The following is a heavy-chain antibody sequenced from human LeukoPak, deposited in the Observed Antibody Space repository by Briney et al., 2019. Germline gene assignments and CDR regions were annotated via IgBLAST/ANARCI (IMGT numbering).Heavy chain of an antibody. Sequence: GGSLRLSCAASGFTVSSNYMSWVRQAPGKGLEWVSVIYSGGSTYYADSVKGRFTISRDNSKNTLYLQMNSLRAGDTAVYYCATLAAAGNYYYYYYMDVWGKGTTVTVSS. CDR2: IYSGGST. D-gene: IGHD6-13*01. V-gene: IGHV3-53*01. J-gene: IGHJ6*03. CDR1: GFTVSSNY. CDR3: ATLAAAGNYYYYYYMDV.